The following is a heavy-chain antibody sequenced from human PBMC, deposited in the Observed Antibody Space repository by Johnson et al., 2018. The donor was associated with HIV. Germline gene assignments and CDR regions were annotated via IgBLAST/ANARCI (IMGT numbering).Heavy chain of an antibody. CDR3: ARGDGAARPGDDAFDM. J-gene: IGHJ3*02. Sequence: QVQLVESGGGLVKPGGSLRLSCAASGFTFNSHAMDWVRQAPGKGLEWVAVISNDGSNKYYADSVKGRFTISRDNSKNTLYLQKNSLRAEDTAVYYCARGDGAARPGDDAFDMWGQGTMVTVSS. CDR1: GFTFNSHA. CDR2: ISNDGSNK. D-gene: IGHD6-6*01. V-gene: IGHV3-30*04.